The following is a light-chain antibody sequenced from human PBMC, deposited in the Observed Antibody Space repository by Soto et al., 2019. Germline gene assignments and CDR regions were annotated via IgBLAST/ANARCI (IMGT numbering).Light chain of an antibody. V-gene: IGKV1-5*03. Sequence: DIQMTQSPSTLSASVGDRVTITCRASQSISSWLAWYQQKPGKAPKLLIYKASSLESGVPPRFSGSGSGTEFTLTISSLQPDDFATYYCQQYNRGTFGGGTKVEIK. J-gene: IGKJ4*01. CDR2: KAS. CDR1: QSISSW. CDR3: QQYNRGT.